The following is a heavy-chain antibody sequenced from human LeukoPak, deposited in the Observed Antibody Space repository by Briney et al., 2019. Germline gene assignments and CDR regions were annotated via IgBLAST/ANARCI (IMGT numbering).Heavy chain of an antibody. CDR1: GGSISSSSYY. CDR3: ARSYSNYVYYYYYMDV. CDR2: IYYSGST. J-gene: IGHJ6*03. D-gene: IGHD4-11*01. Sequence: SETLSLTCTVSGGSISSSSYYWGWIHQPPGNGLEWIGSIYYSGSTYYNPSLKSRVTISVNTSNNQFSLKLSSVTAADTAVYYCARSYSNYVYYYYYMDVWGKGTTVTVSS. V-gene: IGHV4-39*01.